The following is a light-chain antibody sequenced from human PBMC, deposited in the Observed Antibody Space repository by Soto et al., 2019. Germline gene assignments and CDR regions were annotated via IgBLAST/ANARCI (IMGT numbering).Light chain of an antibody. Sequence: EIVMTQSPATLSVSPGERATLSCRASQSVSSNLAWYQQKPGQAPRLLIYGASTRATGIPARFSGSGSGMDFTLTISSLAPEDFAVYHCQPYNDWPSWTCGQGTKGDIK. CDR1: QSVSSN. J-gene: IGKJ1*01. CDR2: GAS. V-gene: IGKV3-15*01. CDR3: QPYNDWPSWT.